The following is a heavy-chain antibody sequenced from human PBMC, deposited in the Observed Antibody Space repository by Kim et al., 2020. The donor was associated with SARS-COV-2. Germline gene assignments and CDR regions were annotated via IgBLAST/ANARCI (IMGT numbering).Heavy chain of an antibody. J-gene: IGHJ2*01. V-gene: IGHV3-21*05. D-gene: IGHD2-21*02. CDR2: TYTSESYT. Sequence: GGSLRLSCAASGFTFNTYTMMWVRQAPGKGLEWISFTYTSESYTTYADSVKGRFTISRDNSKSTLYLQMNSLRIEDTAVYYCARGGPSDGYAPQDRGR. CDR3: ARGGPSDGYAPQD. CDR1: GFTFNTYT.